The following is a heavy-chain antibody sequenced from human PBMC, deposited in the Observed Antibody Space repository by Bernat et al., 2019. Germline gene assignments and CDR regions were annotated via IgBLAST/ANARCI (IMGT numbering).Heavy chain of an antibody. J-gene: IGHJ4*02. V-gene: IGHV6-1*01. CDR1: GDSDSSNSAA. CDR3: ARSIYGSGSYHKNRDFDY. Sequence: QVQLQQSGPGLVKPSQTLSLTCAISGDSDSSNSAAWNWIRQSPSRGLEWLGRTYYRSKWYNDYAVSVKSRITINPDTSKNQFSLQLNSVTPEDTAVYYCARSIYGSGSYHKNRDFDYWGQGTLVTVSS. CDR2: TYYRSKWYN. D-gene: IGHD3-10*01.